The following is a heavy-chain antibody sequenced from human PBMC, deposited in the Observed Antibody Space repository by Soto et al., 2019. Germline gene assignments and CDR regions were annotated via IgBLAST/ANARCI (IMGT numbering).Heavy chain of an antibody. J-gene: IGHJ4*02. V-gene: IGHV1-69*02. CDR1: GGTFRNYP. CDR2: IFPLTDIP. Sequence: QVQLVQSGTEVKKPGSSVKVSCKASGGTFRNYPINWVRQAPGQGLEWMGSIFPLTDIPDYAQNFQARLTISADKSTSTAYMELSSLTSDEPAMYFCARGPFVVLNYFESWGQGTLVTVSS. CDR3: ARGPFVVLNYFES.